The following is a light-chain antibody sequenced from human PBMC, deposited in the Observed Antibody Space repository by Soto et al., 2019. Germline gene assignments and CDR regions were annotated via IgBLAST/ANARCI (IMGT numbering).Light chain of an antibody. CDR1: SSNIGNNA. CDR3: AAWDDSLNAYV. J-gene: IGLJ1*01. CDR2: YDD. Sequence: QSVLTQPPSVSEAPRQRVTISCSGSSSNIGNNAVNWYQQLPGQAPKIVIYYDDLLTSGVSDRFSGYKSGTSASLAISDVQSDDEADYYCAAWDDSLNAYVFGPGTKVTVL. V-gene: IGLV1-36*01.